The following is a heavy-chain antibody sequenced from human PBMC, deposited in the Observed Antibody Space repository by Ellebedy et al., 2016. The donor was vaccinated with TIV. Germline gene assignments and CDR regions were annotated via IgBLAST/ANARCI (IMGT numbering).Heavy chain of an antibody. Sequence: MPSETLSLTCAVYGGSFSGYYWSRIRQPPGKGLEWIGEINHSGSTNYNPSLKSRVTISVDTSKNQFSLKLSSVTAADTAVYYCARDDFWSGYYQWGQGTLVTVSS. CDR2: INHSGST. CDR3: ARDDFWSGYYQ. V-gene: IGHV4-34*01. CDR1: GGSFSGYY. D-gene: IGHD3-3*01. J-gene: IGHJ4*02.